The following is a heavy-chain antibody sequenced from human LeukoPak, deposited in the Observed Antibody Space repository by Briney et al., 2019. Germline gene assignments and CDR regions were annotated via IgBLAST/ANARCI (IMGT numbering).Heavy chain of an antibody. CDR2: IYYSGTA. CDR1: DDSITNNFYF. CDR3: ARHKVAVPQGFDY. Sequence: PSETLSLTCTVSDDSITNNFYFWGWIRQPPGTGLERIGTIYYSGTAYYNPSLKSRVTISLDTSKNQFSLKLTSVTAADTAVYYCARHKVAVPQGFDYWGQGTLVTVSS. V-gene: IGHV4-39*01. D-gene: IGHD6-19*01. J-gene: IGHJ4*02.